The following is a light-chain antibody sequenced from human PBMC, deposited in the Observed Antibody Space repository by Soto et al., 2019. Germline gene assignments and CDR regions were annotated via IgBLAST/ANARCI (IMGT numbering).Light chain of an antibody. CDR3: QSYDNSLNHVV. CDR1: SSNIGSFYD. V-gene: IGLV1-40*01. Sequence: QSVLTQPPSVSGAPGQRVTIPCTGSSSNIGSFYDVHWYQQLPGTVPKLLIYGDNNRPSGVPDRFSGCKSGTAASLAITGIQAEDEADYYCQSYDNSLNHVVFGGGTKLTVL. CDR2: GDN. J-gene: IGLJ2*01.